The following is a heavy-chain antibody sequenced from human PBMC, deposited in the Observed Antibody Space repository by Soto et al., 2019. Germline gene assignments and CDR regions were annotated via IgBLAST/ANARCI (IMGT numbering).Heavy chain of an antibody. CDR3: ARCPTTGEGAFDY. Sequence: GGSLRLSCAASGFTFSSYEMNWVRQAPGKGLEWVSYISSSGSTIYYADSVKGRFTISRDNAKNSLYLQMNSLRAEDTAVYYCARCPTTGEGAFDYWGQGTLVTVSS. CDR2: ISSSGSTI. D-gene: IGHD7-27*01. V-gene: IGHV3-48*03. J-gene: IGHJ4*02. CDR1: GFTFSSYE.